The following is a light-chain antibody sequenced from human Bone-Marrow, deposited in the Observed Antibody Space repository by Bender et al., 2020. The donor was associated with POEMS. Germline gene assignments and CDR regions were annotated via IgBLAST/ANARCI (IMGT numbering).Light chain of an antibody. J-gene: IGLJ2*01. Sequence: QSVLTQPPSVSAAPGQRVTISCSGSSSNIGNNYVSWYQQLPGTAPKLLIYMNNQRPSRVPDRFSGSKSGTSASLAISGLRSEDEADYYCAAWDGSLSGVVFGGGTKLTVL. CDR1: SSNIGNNY. V-gene: IGLV1-47*01. CDR3: AAWDGSLSGVV. CDR2: MNN.